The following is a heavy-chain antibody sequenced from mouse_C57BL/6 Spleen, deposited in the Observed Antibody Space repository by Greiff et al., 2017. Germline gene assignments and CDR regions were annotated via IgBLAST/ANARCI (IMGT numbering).Heavy chain of an antibody. CDR1: GFNIKDDY. CDR3: TTGHRKNAMDY. Sequence: EVKLMESGAELVRPGASVKLSCTASGFNIKDDYMHWVKQRPEQGLEWIGWIDPENGDTEYASKFQGKATITADTSSNTAYLQLSSLTSEDTAVYYCTTGHRKNAMDYWGQGTSVTVSS. J-gene: IGHJ4*01. V-gene: IGHV14-4*01. CDR2: IDPENGDT.